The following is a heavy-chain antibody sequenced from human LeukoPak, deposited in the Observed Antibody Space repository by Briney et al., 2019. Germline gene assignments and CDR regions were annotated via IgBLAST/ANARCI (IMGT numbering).Heavy chain of an antibody. Sequence: QARGSLRLSCAVSGVTVTTNYMTWVRQAPGKGLEWVSDIHSGDTRYIHSVGTKKYADFVQGRFTNSRDDSKNMVYLQMSSLRTDDTAVYYCVSGLSAFGYDYWGQGILVTVSS. D-gene: IGHD5-12*01. V-gene: IGHV3-66*02. J-gene: IGHJ4*02. CDR1: GVTVTTNY. CDR2: IHSVGTK. CDR3: VSGLSAFGYDY.